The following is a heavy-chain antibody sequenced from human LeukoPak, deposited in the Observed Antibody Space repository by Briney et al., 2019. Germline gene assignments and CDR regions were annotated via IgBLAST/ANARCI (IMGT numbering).Heavy chain of an antibody. CDR1: GFTFSDYS. V-gene: IGHV3-30*18. J-gene: IGHJ4*02. CDR3: AKDKDLAYYGSGTTQSDY. D-gene: IGHD3-10*01. CDR2: MSYDGSNK. Sequence: LSGGSLRLSCTTSGFTFSDYSVNWVRQAPCKGLEWVAVMSYDGSNKYYADSVKGRFTISRDNSKNTLYLQMNSLRAEDTAVYYCAKDKDLAYYGSGTTQSDYWGQGTLVTVSS.